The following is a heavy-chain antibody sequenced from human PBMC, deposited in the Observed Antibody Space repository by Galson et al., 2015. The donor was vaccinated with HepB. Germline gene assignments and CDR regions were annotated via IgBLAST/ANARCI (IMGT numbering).Heavy chain of an antibody. CDR2: ISYDGSNK. Sequence: SLRLSCAASGFTFSSYAMHWVRQAPGKGLEWVAVISYDGSNKYYADSVKGRFTISRDNSKNTLYLQMNSLRAEDTAVYYCASLRRFGELLRGAFDIWGQGTMVTVSS. V-gene: IGHV3-30-3*01. J-gene: IGHJ3*02. CDR3: ASLRRFGELLRGAFDI. CDR1: GFTFSSYA. D-gene: IGHD3-10*01.